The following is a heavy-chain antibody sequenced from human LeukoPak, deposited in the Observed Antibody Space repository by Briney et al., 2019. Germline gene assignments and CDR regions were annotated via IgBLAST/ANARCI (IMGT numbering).Heavy chain of an antibody. Sequence: PGGSLRLSCAASGFTFSSYSMNWVRQAPGKGLEWVSSISSSSSYIYYADSVKGRFTISRDNSKNTLYLQMNSLRAEDTAVYYCAKEEFTFGGVSYFDYWGQGTLVTVSS. J-gene: IGHJ4*02. D-gene: IGHD3-16*01. CDR2: ISSSSSYI. CDR1: GFTFSSYS. CDR3: AKEEFTFGGVSYFDY. V-gene: IGHV3-21*04.